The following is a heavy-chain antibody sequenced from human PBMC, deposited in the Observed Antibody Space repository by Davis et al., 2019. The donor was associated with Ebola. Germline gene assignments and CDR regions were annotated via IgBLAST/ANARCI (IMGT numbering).Heavy chain of an antibody. Sequence: GSLRLSSAAYGGPFRGYYWSWIRQPPGKGLEWIGEINHSGSTNYNPSLKSRVTISVDTSKNQFSLKLSSVTAADTAVYYCARARLLFMDVWGQGTTVTVSS. J-gene: IGHJ6*02. CDR1: GGPFRGYY. V-gene: IGHV4-34*01. CDR3: ARARLLFMDV. CDR2: INHSGST. D-gene: IGHD3-10*01.